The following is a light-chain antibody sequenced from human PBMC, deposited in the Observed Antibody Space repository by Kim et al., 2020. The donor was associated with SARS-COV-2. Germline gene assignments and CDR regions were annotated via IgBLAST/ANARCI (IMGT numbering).Light chain of an antibody. V-gene: IGKV3-20*01. CDR1: QSVSSSY. J-gene: IGKJ2*01. Sequence: EIVLTQSPGTLSLSPGERATLSCRASQSVSSSYLSWYQQKPGQAPRLLIYGASSRATGIPHRFSGSGSGTDFTLTISRLEPEDFAVYYCQQYGSSSYTFGQGTELEI. CDR2: GAS. CDR3: QQYGSSSYT.